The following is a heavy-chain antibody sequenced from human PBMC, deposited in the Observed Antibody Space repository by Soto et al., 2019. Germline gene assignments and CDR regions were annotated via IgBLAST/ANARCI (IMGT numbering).Heavy chain of an antibody. CDR2: ISYDGSNK. V-gene: IGHV3-30*18. J-gene: IGHJ5*02. CDR3: AKQLSVADPNWFDP. D-gene: IGHD6-19*01. Sequence: GGSLRLSCAASGFTFSSYGMHWVRQAPGKGLEWVAVISYDGSNKYYADSVKGRFTISRDNSKNTLYLQMNSLRAEDTVVYYCAKQLSVADPNWFDPWGQGTLVTVSS. CDR1: GFTFSSYG.